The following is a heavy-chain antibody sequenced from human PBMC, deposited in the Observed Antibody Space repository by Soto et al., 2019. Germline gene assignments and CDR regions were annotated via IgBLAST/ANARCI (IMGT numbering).Heavy chain of an antibody. V-gene: IGHV4-38-2*01. CDR2: IYHSGST. CDR3: ATEALAAAGRRDY. J-gene: IGHJ4*02. Sequence: SLTCAVSGYSISSGYYWGWIRQPPGKGLEWIGSIYHSGSTYYNPSLKSRVTISVDTSKNQFSLKLSSVTAADTAVYYCATEALAAAGRRDYWGQGTLVTVSS. D-gene: IGHD6-13*01. CDR1: GYSISSGYY.